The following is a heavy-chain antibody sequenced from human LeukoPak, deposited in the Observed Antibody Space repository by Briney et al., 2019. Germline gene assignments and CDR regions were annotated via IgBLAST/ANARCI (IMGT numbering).Heavy chain of an antibody. J-gene: IGHJ5*02. V-gene: IGHV4-30-4*08. CDR3: ARGTVSSGHNWFDP. Sequence: PSETLSLTCTVSGGSISSGDYYWSWIRQPPGKGLEWIGYIYYSGSTYYNPSLKSRVTISVDTSKNQFSLKLSSVTVADTAVYYCARGTVSSGHNWFDPWGQGTLVTVSS. CDR1: GGSISSGDYY. D-gene: IGHD3-22*01. CDR2: IYYSGST.